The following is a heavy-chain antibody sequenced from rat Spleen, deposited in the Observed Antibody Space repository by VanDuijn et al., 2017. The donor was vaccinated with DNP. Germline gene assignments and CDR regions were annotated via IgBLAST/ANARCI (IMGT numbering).Heavy chain of an antibody. J-gene: IGHJ4*01. V-gene: IGHV5S13*01. CDR1: GFTFSNYG. Sequence: EVQLVESGGGFVQPGRSLKLSCAASGFTFSNYGMAWVRQAPTKGLECVASITNSGGSIYYRDSLKGRITISRDNAKSTLYLQMDSLRSEDTATYYCARRAMDAWGQGTSVTFSS. CDR3: ARRAMDA. CDR2: ITNSGGSI.